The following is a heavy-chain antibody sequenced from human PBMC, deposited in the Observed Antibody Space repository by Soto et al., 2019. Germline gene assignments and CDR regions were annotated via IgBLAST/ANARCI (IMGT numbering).Heavy chain of an antibody. CDR2: IKQDGSEK. V-gene: IGHV3-7*03. CDR1: GFTFRSYW. D-gene: IGHD6-13*01. J-gene: IGHJ4*02. CDR3: ARVGYSSSLDF. Sequence: GGSLRLSCTASGFTFRSYWMSWVRQAPGKGLKWVANIKQDGSEKYYVDSMKGRFTISRDNAKNSLYLQMNSLRAEDTAIYYCARVGYSSSLDFWGQGTLVTVSS.